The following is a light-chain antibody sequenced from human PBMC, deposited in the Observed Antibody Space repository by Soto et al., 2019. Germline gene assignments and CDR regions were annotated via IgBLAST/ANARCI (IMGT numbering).Light chain of an antibody. J-gene: IGKJ5*01. Sequence: DFQVTQSPSSVSASVGDSVTITCRASQDIRTRLAWYQQKPGKAPKVLIYAASTLEAGVPLRFSGSGYGTDFTLTISGLQPEDFATYYCQQANSFPLSFGQGTRLEIK. CDR3: QQANSFPLS. CDR2: AAS. V-gene: IGKV1-12*01. CDR1: QDIRTR.